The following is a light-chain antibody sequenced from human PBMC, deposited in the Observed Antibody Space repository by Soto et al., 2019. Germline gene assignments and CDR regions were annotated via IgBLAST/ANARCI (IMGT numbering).Light chain of an antibody. Sequence: QSALTQPRSVSGSPGLSVTITCTGTSSDVGGYNYVSWYQEHPGKAPKLMIFDVSKRPSGVPDRFSGSKSGNTASLTISGLQAEDEADYYCCSFAGNYGVVFGGGTQLTVL. CDR3: CSFAGNYGVV. CDR1: SSDVGGYNY. V-gene: IGLV2-11*01. CDR2: DVS. J-gene: IGLJ2*01.